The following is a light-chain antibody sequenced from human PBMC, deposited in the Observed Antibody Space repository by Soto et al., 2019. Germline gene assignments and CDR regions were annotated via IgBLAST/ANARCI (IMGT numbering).Light chain of an antibody. V-gene: IGLV2-23*01. Sequence: QSALTQPASVSGSPGQSITISCTGASSDVWNYNLVSWYQQHPDKAPKVMIYEDIKRPSGVSNRFSGSKSGNTASLTISGLQAEDEADYYCCSYAGFKFSGVFGGGTKLTVL. CDR1: SSDVWNYNL. CDR3: CSYAGFKFSGV. J-gene: IGLJ3*02. CDR2: EDI.